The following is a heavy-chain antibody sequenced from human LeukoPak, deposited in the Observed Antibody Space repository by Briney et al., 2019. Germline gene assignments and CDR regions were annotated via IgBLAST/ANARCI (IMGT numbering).Heavy chain of an antibody. CDR3: ARVYNGGNSEGEDGYYFDY. Sequence: SVKVSCKASGGTFSSYAISWVRQAPGQGLEWMGGIIPIFGTADYAQKFQGRVSITADESTSTAYMELSSLRSEDTAVYYCARVYNGGNSEGEDGYYFDYWGQGTLVTVSS. CDR1: GGTFSSYA. D-gene: IGHD4-23*01. V-gene: IGHV1-69*01. J-gene: IGHJ4*02. CDR2: IIPIFGTA.